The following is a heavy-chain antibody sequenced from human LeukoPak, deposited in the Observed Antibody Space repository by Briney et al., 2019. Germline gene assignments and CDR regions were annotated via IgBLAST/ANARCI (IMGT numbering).Heavy chain of an antibody. J-gene: IGHJ2*01. CDR3: AKGPKSSSSWYFDL. D-gene: IGHD6-6*01. CDR2: ISGSGAST. V-gene: IGHV3-23*01. CDR1: GFTFSSFA. Sequence: GGSLRLSCAASGFTFSSFAMSWVRQTPGKGLDWVSAISGSGASTYYADSVKGRFTMSRDKSKNTVYLHMNSLRADDTAVYYCAKGPKSSSSWYFDLWGRGTLVTVSS.